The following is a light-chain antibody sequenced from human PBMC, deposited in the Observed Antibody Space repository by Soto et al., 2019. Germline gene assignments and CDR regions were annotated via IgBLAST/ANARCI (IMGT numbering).Light chain of an antibody. CDR3: CSYVGSRTFV. CDR2: EGS. V-gene: IGLV2-23*01. Sequence: QSALTQPASVSGSPGQSITISCTGTSSDVGSYNLVSWYQKHPGKAPKLMIYEGSKWPSGVSNRFSGSKSGNTASLTISGLQAEDEADYYCCSYVGSRTFVFGTGTKLTVL. CDR1: SSDVGSYNL. J-gene: IGLJ1*01.